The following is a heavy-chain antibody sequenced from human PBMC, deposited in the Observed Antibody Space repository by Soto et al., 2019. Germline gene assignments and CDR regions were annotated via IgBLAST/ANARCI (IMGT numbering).Heavy chain of an antibody. CDR3: ARRYCSGGSCYFTSDDAFDI. CDR2: IYPGDSDT. D-gene: IGHD2-15*01. V-gene: IGHV5-51*01. J-gene: IGHJ3*02. CDR1: GYSFTSYW. Sequence: EVQLVQSGAEVKKPGESLKISCKGSGYSFTSYWIGWLRQMPGKGLEWMGIIYPGDSDTRYSPSFQGQVTISADKSISTAYLQWSSLKASDTAMYYCARRYCSGGSCYFTSDDAFDIWGQGTMVTVSS.